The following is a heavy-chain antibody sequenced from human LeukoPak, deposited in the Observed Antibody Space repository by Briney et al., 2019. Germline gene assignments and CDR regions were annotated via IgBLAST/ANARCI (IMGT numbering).Heavy chain of an antibody. D-gene: IGHD3-10*01. CDR1: GFTVSSNY. J-gene: IGHJ4*02. V-gene: IGHV3-66*01. CDR2: IYSGGST. Sequence: GGSLRLSCAASGFTVSSNYMSWVRQAPGKGLEWVSVIYSGGSTYYADSVKGRFTISRDNSKNTLHLQMNSLRAEDTAVYYCARWARADSDYWGQGTLVTVSS. CDR3: ARWARADSDY.